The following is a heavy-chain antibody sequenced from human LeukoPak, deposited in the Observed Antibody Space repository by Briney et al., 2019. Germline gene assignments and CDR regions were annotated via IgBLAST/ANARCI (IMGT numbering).Heavy chain of an antibody. J-gene: IGHJ4*02. CDR2: ISGSGGST. CDR3: ARDMVSSSWGIAVAGTSPLFDY. CDR1: GFTFSSYA. V-gene: IGHV3-23*01. D-gene: IGHD6-19*01. Sequence: GGSLRLSCAASGFTFSSYAMSWVRQAPGKGLEWVSAISGSGGSTYYADSVKGRFTISRDNSKNTLYLQMNSLRAEDTAVYYCARDMVSSSWGIAVAGTSPLFDYWGQGTLVTVSS.